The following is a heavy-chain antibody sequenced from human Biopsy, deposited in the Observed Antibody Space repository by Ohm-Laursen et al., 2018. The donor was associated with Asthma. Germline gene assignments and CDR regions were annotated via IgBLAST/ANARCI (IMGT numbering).Heavy chain of an antibody. CDR1: GFTFSSYW. Sequence: SLRLSCAASGFTFSSYWMHWVRQAPGKGLVWVSRINSDGSSTSYADSVKGRFTISRDNSRNRLYLQINSLTVEDSAVYFCARQSGQEYGDSIPFDTWGQGTKVAVSS. V-gene: IGHV3-74*01. CDR3: ARQSGQEYGDSIPFDT. CDR2: INSDGSST. J-gene: IGHJ3*02. D-gene: IGHD3-22*01.